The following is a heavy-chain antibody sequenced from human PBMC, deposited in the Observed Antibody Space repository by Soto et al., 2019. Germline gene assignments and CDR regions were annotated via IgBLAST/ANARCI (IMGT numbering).Heavy chain of an antibody. CDR2: IIPIFGTA. J-gene: IGHJ6*02. CDR3: ARIATVAATPSYYYYGMDV. Sequence: SVEVSCKASGGTFSSYAISWVRQAPGQGLEWVGGIIPIFGTANYAQKFQGRVTITADESTSTAYMELSSLRSEDTAVYYCARIATVAATPSYYYYGMDVWGQGTTVTVSS. CDR1: GGTFSSYA. V-gene: IGHV1-69*13. D-gene: IGHD2-15*01.